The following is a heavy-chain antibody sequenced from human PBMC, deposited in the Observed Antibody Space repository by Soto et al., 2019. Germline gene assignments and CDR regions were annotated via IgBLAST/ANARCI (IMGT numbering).Heavy chain of an antibody. J-gene: IGHJ4*02. V-gene: IGHV4-59*01. D-gene: IGHD2-2*01. Sequence: SETLSLTCTVSGGSISSYYWSWIRQPPGKGLEWIGYIYYSGSTNYNPSLKSRVTISVDTSKNQFSLKLSSVTAADTAIYFCARAGSTWRYFFEYWGQGSLVTVSS. CDR1: GGSISSYY. CDR3: ARAGSTWRYFFEY. CDR2: IYYSGST.